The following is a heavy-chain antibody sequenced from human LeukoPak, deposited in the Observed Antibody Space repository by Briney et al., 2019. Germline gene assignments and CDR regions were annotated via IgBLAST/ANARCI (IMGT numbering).Heavy chain of an antibody. V-gene: IGHV1-46*01. J-gene: IGHJ4*02. CDR2: INPSGGST. Sequence: ASVKVSCKASGYTFTSYHMHWVRQAPGQGLEWMGIINPSGGSTSYAQKFQGGVTMTRDTSTSTVYTELSSLRSEDTAVYYCARPADTAMVTPFDYWGQGTLVTVSP. D-gene: IGHD5-18*01. CDR1: GYTFTSYH. CDR3: ARPADTAMVTPFDY.